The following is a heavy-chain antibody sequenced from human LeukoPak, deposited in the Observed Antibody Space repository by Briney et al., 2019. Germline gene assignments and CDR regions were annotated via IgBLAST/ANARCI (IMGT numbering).Heavy chain of an antibody. CDR3: ARLSAYYYGSYFYYCMDV. Sequence: GGSLRLSCEGSGFSFSSYWMTWVRQCPGKGPEWVANIKQDESERYTVDSVKGRFTISRDNAKNSVYLQMNSLRAEDTALYYCARLSAYYYGSYFYYCMDVWGKGTTVTVSS. CDR2: IKQDESER. V-gene: IGHV3-7*01. CDR1: GFSFSSYW. J-gene: IGHJ6*03. D-gene: IGHD3-10*01.